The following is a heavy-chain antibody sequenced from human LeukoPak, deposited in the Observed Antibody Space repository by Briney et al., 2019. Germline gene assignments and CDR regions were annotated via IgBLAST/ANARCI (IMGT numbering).Heavy chain of an antibody. CDR1: GGSFSGYY. Sequence: PSETLSLTCAVYGGSFSGYYWSWIRQPPGKGLEWIGEINHSGSTNYNPSLKSRVTISVDTSKNQFSLKLSSVTAADTAVYYCAREEMATITSFFDYWGQGTLVTVSS. CDR3: AREEMATITSFFDY. V-gene: IGHV4-34*01. CDR2: INHSGST. D-gene: IGHD5-24*01. J-gene: IGHJ4*02.